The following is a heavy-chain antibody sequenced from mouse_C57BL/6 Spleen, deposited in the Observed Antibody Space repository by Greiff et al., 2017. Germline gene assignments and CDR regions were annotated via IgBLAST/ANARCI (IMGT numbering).Heavy chain of an antibody. Sequence: QVQLQQPGAELVMPGASVKLSCKASGYTFTSYWMHWVKQRPGQGLEWIGEIDPSDSYTNYNQKFKGKSTLNVEKSSSTAYMQLSSLTSEDSAVYYCARDAGYGIYFDDWGKGTTLTVSS. CDR2: IDPSDSYT. V-gene: IGHV1-69*01. CDR3: ARDAGYGIYFDD. CDR1: GYTFTSYW. D-gene: IGHD2-1*01. J-gene: IGHJ2*01.